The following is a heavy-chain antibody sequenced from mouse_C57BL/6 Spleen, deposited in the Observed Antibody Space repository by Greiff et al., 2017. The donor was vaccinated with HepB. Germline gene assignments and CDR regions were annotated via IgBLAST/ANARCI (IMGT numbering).Heavy chain of an antibody. CDR2: IWSGGST. J-gene: IGHJ1*03. CDR1: GFSLTSYG. V-gene: IGHV2-2*01. D-gene: IGHD1-1*01. CDR3: ARGNYYGRGPHV. Sequence: VKLVESGPGLVQPSQSLSITCTVSGFSLTSYGVHWVRQSPGKGLEWLGVIWSGGSTDYNAAFISRLSIIKDNSKSQVFFKMNSLQADDTAIYYCARGNYYGRGPHVWGTGTTVTVSS.